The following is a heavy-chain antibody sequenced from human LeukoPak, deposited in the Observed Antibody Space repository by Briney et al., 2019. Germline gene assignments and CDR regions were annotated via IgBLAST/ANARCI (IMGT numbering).Heavy chain of an antibody. CDR3: ARGYYYDSSGYR. J-gene: IGHJ4*02. CDR2: INHSGST. D-gene: IGHD3-22*01. CDR1: GGSFSGYY. Sequence: SETLSLTCAVYGGSFSGYYWSWIRQPPGKGLEWIGEINHSGSTNYNPSLKSRVTISVDTSKNQFSLKLSSVTAADTAVYYCARGYYYDSSGYRWGQGTLVTVSS. V-gene: IGHV4-34*01.